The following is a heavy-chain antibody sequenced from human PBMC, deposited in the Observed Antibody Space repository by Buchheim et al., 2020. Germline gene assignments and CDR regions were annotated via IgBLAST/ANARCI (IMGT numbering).Heavy chain of an antibody. CDR1: GFTFSTYW. CDR3: ARDFWWLWDY. D-gene: IGHD2-15*01. CDR2: IKEDGSDK. V-gene: IGHV3-7*01. Sequence: EVQLVESGGGLVQPGGSLRLSCAASGFTFSTYWMSWVRQAPGKGLEWVANIKEDGSDKYYVDSVKGRFTVSSDNAKNAMYLQQNSLRSEDTAVYYCARDFWWLWDYWGQGTL. J-gene: IGHJ4*02.